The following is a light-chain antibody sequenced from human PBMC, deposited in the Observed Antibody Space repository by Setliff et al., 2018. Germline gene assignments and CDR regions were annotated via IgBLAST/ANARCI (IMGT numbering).Light chain of an antibody. CDR1: SSNIGTNT. Sequence: QRVAISCSGSSSNIGTNTVNWYQQLPGTAPKLLIYSNNQRPSGVPDRFSGSESGTSASLAISGLQSEDEADYYCAAWDDGLNGHVFGTGTKVTVL. J-gene: IGLJ1*01. CDR3: AAWDDGLNGHV. V-gene: IGLV1-44*01. CDR2: SNN.